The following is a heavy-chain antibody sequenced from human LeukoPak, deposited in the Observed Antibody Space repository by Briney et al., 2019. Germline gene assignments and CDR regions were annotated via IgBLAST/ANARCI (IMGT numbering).Heavy chain of an antibody. CDR1: GGTFSSYA. V-gene: IGHV1-69*04. Sequence: SVKVSFKASGGTFSSYAISWVRQAPGQGLEWMGRIIPILGIANYAQKFQGRVTITADKSTSTAYMELSSLRSEDTAVYYCARGRVGATPVDYWGQGTLVTVSS. CDR2: IIPILGIA. CDR3: ARGRVGATPVDY. D-gene: IGHD1-26*01. J-gene: IGHJ4*02.